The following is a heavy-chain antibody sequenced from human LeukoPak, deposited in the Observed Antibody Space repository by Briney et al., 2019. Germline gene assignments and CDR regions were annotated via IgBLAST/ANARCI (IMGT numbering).Heavy chain of an antibody. D-gene: IGHD5-18*01. CDR3: AHIHLDTAMADY. Sequence: SGPTLVNPTQTLTLTFTFSGFSLRTSGVGVGWIRQPPGKALEWLALIYWDDDKRYSPSLKSRLTITKDTSKNQVVLTMTNMDPVDTATYYCAHIHLDTAMADYWGQGTLVTVSS. CDR2: IYWDDDK. CDR1: GFSLRTSGVG. J-gene: IGHJ4*02. V-gene: IGHV2-5*02.